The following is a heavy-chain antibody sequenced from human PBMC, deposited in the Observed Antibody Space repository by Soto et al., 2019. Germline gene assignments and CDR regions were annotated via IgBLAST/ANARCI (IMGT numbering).Heavy chain of an antibody. V-gene: IGHV4-34*01. CDR2: INHSGST. D-gene: IGHD5-12*01. CDR3: ARHRYDSGYYSAQGIDI. J-gene: IGHJ3*02. CDR1: GGSFSGYY. Sequence: SETLSLTCAVYGGSFSGYYWTWTRQPPGTGLEWIGEINHSGSTNYNPSLKSRVTISVDTSKNQFSLKLTSVTAADTAVYYCARHRYDSGYYSAQGIDIWGQGTMVTVS.